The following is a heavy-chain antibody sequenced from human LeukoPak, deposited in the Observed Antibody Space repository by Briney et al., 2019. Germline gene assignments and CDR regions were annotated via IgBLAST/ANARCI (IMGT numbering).Heavy chain of an antibody. D-gene: IGHD3-3*01. CDR3: AIPEWLPEYFQH. V-gene: IGHV3-23*01. J-gene: IGHJ1*01. CDR1: GFTFSSYA. Sequence: GGSLRLSCAASGFTFSSYAMSWVRQAPGKGLEWVSAISGSGGSTYYADSVKGRFTISRDNSKNTLYLQMNSLRAEDTAVYYCAIPEWLPEYFQHWGQGTLVTVSS. CDR2: ISGSGGST.